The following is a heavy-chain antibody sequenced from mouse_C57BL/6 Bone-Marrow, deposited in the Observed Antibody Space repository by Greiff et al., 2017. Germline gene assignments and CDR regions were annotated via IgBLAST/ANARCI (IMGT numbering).Heavy chain of an antibody. J-gene: IGHJ2*01. Sequence: VQLQQSGAELVRPGASVKLSCTASGFNIKDDYMHWVKQRPEQGLEWIGWIDPENGDTEYASKFQGKATITADTSSNTAYLQLSSLTSEDTAVYYGTPLYYYGSSYDYWGQGTTLTVSS. CDR3: TPLYYYGSSYDY. V-gene: IGHV14-4*01. D-gene: IGHD1-1*01. CDR2: IDPENGDT. CDR1: GFNIKDDY.